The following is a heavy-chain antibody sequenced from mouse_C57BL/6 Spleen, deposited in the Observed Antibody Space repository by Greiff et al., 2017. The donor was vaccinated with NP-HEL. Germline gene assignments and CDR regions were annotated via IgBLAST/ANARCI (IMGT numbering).Heavy chain of an antibody. Sequence: QVQLQQPGAELVRPGSSVKLSCKASGYTFTSYWMDWVKQRPGQGLEWIGNIYPSDSETHYNQKFKDKATLTVDKSSSTAYMQLSSLTSEDSAVYYCARGDETYFDYWGQGTTLTVSS. V-gene: IGHV1-61*01. J-gene: IGHJ2*01. CDR3: ARGDETYFDY. CDR2: IYPSDSET. CDR1: GYTFTSYW.